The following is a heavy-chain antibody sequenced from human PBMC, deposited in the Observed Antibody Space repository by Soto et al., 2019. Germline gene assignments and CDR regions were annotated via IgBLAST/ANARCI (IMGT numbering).Heavy chain of an antibody. CDR2: IYYSGST. CDR1: GCSISSSSYY. CDR3: ARLGLGYCTNGVCYPDY. Sequence: SETLSLTCTVSGCSISSSSYYWGWIRQPPGKGLEWIGSIYYSGSTYYNPSLKSRVTISVDTSKNQLSLKLSSVTAADTAVYYCARLGLGYCTNGVCYPDYWGQGTLVTVS. V-gene: IGHV4-39*01. J-gene: IGHJ4*02. D-gene: IGHD2-8*01.